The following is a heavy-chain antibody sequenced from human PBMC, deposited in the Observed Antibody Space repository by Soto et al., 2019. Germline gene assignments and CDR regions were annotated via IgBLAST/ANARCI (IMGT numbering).Heavy chain of an antibody. CDR1: GYTFSHHG. V-gene: IGHV1-18*04. D-gene: IGHD3-22*01. CDR3: ARDSTITKILVMDY. CDR2: ISIFNGNA. Sequence: QVQLVQSGPEVKKPGASVKVSCKASGYTFSHHGISWVRQAPGQGLEWMGWISIFNGNANYAQKFQGRLSLTADTSSSTAYMEVRSLRSDDTAVYYCARDSTITKILVMDYWGQGTPVPVST. J-gene: IGHJ4*02.